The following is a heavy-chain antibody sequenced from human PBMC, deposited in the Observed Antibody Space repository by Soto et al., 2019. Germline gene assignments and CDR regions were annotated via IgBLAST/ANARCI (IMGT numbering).Heavy chain of an antibody. CDR3: ARGVYFGSGLYYFDS. CDR1: GFSFSSSY. D-gene: IGHD3-10*01. V-gene: IGHV3-64*01. Sequence: GGSLRLSCAASGFSFSSSYMHWVRQAPGTGLEYVSAIHPNGGSSYYVNSVRGRFTISRDNSKNTLYLQMGSLRAEDMAVYYCARGVYFGSGLYYFDSWGQGTLVTVSS. J-gene: IGHJ4*02. CDR2: IHPNGGSS.